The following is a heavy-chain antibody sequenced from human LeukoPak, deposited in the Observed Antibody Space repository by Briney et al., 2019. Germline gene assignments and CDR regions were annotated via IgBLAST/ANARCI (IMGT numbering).Heavy chain of an antibody. CDR2: IYYSGTT. J-gene: IGHJ5*02. CDR1: GGSISSSYKY. D-gene: IGHD6-13*01. CDR3: ARSTAAEGPTHNWFDP. V-gene: IGHV4-39*01. Sequence: PSETLSLTCTVSGGSISSSYKYWGWVRQPPGRGLEWNGSIYYSGTTYYNPSLKSRVTISVDTSKNQFSLKLTSVTAADTAVYYCARSTAAEGPTHNWFDPWGQGTLVTVSS.